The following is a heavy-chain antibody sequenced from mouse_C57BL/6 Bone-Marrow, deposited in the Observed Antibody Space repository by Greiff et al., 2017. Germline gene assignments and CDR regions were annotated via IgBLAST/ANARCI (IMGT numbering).Heavy chain of an antibody. D-gene: IGHD2-4*01. CDR2: IYPGDGDT. J-gene: IGHJ4*01. V-gene: IGHV1-82*01. Sequence: QVQLQQSGPELVKPGASVKISCKASGYAFSSSWMNWVKQRPGKGLEWIGRIYPGDGDTNYNGKFKGKATLTADKSSSTAYMQLSSLTSEDSAVYCCASQGSLYYDYYYAMDYWGQGTSVTVSS. CDR1: GYAFSSSW. CDR3: ASQGSLYYDYYYAMDY.